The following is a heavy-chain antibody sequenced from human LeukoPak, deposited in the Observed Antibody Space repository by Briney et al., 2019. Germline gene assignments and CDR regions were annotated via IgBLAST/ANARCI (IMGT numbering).Heavy chain of an antibody. CDR3: ARDPYSGNYGNDYYYYMDV. CDR1: GFTFSRYW. D-gene: IGHD1-26*01. Sequence: GGSLRLSCAVSGFTFSRYWMSWVRQAPGRGLEWVANIKEGASEKYYVESVKGRFTISRDNAKNLLYLQMNSLRAEDTAVYYCARDPYSGNYGNDYYYYMDVWGKGTTVTISS. J-gene: IGHJ6*03. CDR2: IKEGASEK. V-gene: IGHV3-7*01.